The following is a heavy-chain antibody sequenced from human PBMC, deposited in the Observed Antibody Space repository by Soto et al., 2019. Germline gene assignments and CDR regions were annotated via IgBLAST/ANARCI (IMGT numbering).Heavy chain of an antibody. CDR2: INHSGST. V-gene: IGHV4-34*01. Sequence: SETLSLTCAVYGGSFSGYYWSWIRQPPGKGLEWIGEINHSGSTNYNPSLKSRVTISVDTSKNQFSLKLSSVTAADTAVYYCARGEHSNYYYYGMDVWGQGTTVTVSS. J-gene: IGHJ6*02. CDR1: GGSFSGYY. CDR3: ARGEHSNYYYYGMDV. D-gene: IGHD4-4*01.